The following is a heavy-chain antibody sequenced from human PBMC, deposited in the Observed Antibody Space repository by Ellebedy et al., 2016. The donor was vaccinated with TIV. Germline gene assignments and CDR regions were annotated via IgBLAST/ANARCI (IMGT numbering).Heavy chain of an antibody. Sequence: MPSETLSLTCTVSGGSISNYYWSWIRQSPGKGLEWIGYIYYSGSTNYNPSLKGRVTISIDTSKNQFSLKLSSVTAADSAVYSCARDSTYNWFDPWGQGTLVTVSS. CDR1: GGSISNYY. CDR3: ARDSTYNWFDP. V-gene: IGHV4-59*01. CDR2: IYYSGST. D-gene: IGHD2/OR15-2a*01. J-gene: IGHJ5*02.